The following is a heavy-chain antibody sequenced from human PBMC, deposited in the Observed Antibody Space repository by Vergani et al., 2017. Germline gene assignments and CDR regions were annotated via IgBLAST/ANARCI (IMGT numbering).Heavy chain of an antibody. CDR2: VSFRGDT. CDR3: ASDTHSGQRADR. D-gene: IGHD6-19*01. J-gene: IGHJ5*02. CDR1: GASVNSYY. Sequence: QVKLQESGPGLVKPSETLSLTCTVSGASVNSYYWSWIRQPPGKGLEWMGYVSFRGDTLYDPSVKGRMTISLNTSSNQFSLYLTSVTAADTAVYYCASDTHSGQRADRWGQGSLVTV. V-gene: IGHV4-59*02.